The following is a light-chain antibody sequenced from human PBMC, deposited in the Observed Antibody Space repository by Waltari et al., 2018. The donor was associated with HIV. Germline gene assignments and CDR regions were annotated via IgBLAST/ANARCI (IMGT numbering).Light chain of an antibody. CDR1: NIGNKG. Sequence: SYILTQPPSLSVSPGETARISCEGNNIGNKGVHLYQKKTGQAPVMVIYDNSDRPSGIPARFSGFNSGKTAALIITGVQAGDEADFYCQVWDGSSDQWVFGGGTKLTVL. CDR2: DNS. V-gene: IGLV3-21*04. CDR3: QVWDGSSDQWV. J-gene: IGLJ3*02.